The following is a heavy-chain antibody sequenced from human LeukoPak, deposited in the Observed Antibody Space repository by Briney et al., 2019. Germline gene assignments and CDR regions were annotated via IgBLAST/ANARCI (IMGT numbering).Heavy chain of an antibody. J-gene: IGHJ4*02. CDR1: GDNFDNYA. V-gene: IGHV1-69*04. CDR3: AREGSTVTSLGF. CDR2: IIPYLNMI. D-gene: IGHD4-17*01. Sequence: SVKVSCKGSGDNFDNYATTWVRQAPGQGFEWVGRIIPYLNMITYAQKFQGRVTITADKSTNTVYMDLGNPRFDDTAVYYCAREGSTVTSLGFWGQGSLVTVSS.